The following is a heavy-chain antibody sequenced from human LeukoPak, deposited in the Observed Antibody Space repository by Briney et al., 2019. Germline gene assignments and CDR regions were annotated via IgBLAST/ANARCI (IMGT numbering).Heavy chain of an antibody. CDR2: ISAYNGNT. CDR1: GYTFTSNG. J-gene: IGHJ4*02. D-gene: IGHD2-2*01. Sequence: ASVKVSCKASGYTFTSNGNSWVRQAPGQGLEWMGWISAYNGNTNYAQKLQGRVTMTTDTSTSTAYMELRSLRSDDTAVYYCARGVVVPAAKCASLHTYGSDYWGQGTLVTVSS. CDR3: ARGVVVPAAKCASLHTYGSDY. V-gene: IGHV1-18*01.